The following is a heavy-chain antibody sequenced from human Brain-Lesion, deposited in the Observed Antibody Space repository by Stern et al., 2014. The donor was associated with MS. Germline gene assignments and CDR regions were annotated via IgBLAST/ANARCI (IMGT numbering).Heavy chain of an antibody. D-gene: IGHD6-13*01. CDR1: GYTFNDYY. CDR2: IHPKTGGT. CDR3: ARGGYSSSYYRFDP. Sequence: VQLVESGAEVKKPGASVKVSCKVSGYTFNDYYLHWVRQAPGQGLEWMGWIHPKTGGTKYVQNFQGRVSMTRDTSTSTVFMELNRLTSDDTAVYYCARGGYSSSYYRFDPWGQGTLVIVSS. J-gene: IGHJ5*02. V-gene: IGHV1-2*02.